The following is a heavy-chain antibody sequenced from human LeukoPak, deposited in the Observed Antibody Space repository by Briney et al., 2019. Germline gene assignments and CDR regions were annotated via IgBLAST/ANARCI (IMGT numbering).Heavy chain of an antibody. CDR2: ISGSGGSI. CDR1: GFTFSSYA. D-gene: IGHD3-22*01. V-gene: IGHV3-23*01. CDR3: AKGHQDYYDSSGYFFFDY. Sequence: GGSLRLSCAASGFTFSSYAMSWVRQAPGKGLEWVSGISGSGGSIYYADSVKGRFTISRDNSKNTLYPQMNSLRAEDTAVYYCAKGHQDYYDSSGYFFFDYWGQGTLVTVSS. J-gene: IGHJ4*02.